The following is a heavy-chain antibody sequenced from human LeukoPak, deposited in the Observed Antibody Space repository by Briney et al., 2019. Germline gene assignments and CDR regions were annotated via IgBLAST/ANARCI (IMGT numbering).Heavy chain of an antibody. V-gene: IGHV3-7*01. J-gene: IGHJ4*02. Sequence: GGSLRLSCAASGFTFSSDWMSWVRQAPGKGLEWVANIKQDGSEKYYVDSAKGRFTISRDNAKNSLYLQMNSLRAEDTAVYYCATDYSSSWYPGDYWGQGTLVTVSS. CDR3: ATDYSSSWYPGDY. CDR1: GFTFSSDW. D-gene: IGHD6-13*01. CDR2: IKQDGSEK.